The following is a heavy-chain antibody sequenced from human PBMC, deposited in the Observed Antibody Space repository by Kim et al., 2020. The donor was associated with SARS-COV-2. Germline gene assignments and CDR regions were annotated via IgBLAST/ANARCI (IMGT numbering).Heavy chain of an antibody. Sequence: SETLSLTCAVYGASFSDYSWSWIRQPPGKGLEWIGEINQSGSTNYNPSLKSRVTISIDTSKNQFSLKLNSVTAADTAVYYCARGRREIIMIVVVIKGVEFYFDYWGQGTLVTVSS. V-gene: IGHV4-34*01. CDR1: GASFSDYS. CDR2: INQSGST. D-gene: IGHD3-22*01. CDR3: ARGRREIIMIVVVIKGVEFYFDY. J-gene: IGHJ4*02.